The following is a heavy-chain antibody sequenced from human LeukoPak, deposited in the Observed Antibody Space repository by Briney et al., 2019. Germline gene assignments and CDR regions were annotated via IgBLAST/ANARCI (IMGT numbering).Heavy chain of an antibody. V-gene: IGHV3-21*01. J-gene: IGHJ4*02. CDR3: ARVRGYYDSSGLDY. CDR2: IRSSSSYI. Sequence: PGGSLRLSLAALDSTFTAYRRTWFRQAPGKGLEWVSSIRSSSSYINYADSVKGRFTISRDNAKNSLYLQMNSLRAEDTAVYYCARVRGYYDSSGLDYWGQGTLVTVSS. CDR1: DSTFTAYR. D-gene: IGHD3-22*01.